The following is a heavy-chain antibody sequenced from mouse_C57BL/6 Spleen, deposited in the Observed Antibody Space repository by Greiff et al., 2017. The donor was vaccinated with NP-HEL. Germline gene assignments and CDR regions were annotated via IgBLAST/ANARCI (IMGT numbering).Heavy chain of an antibody. J-gene: IGHJ2*01. D-gene: IGHD1-1*02. CDR3: TRDGGREDYFDY. V-gene: IGHV5-9-1*02. CDR2: ISSGGDYI. CDR1: GFTFSSYA. Sequence: EVKLMESGEGLVKPGGSLKLSCAASGFTFSSYAMSWVRQTPEKRLEWVAYISSGGDYIYYADTVKGRFTISRDNARNTLYLQMSSLKSEDTAMYYCTRDGGREDYFDYWGQGTTLTVSS.